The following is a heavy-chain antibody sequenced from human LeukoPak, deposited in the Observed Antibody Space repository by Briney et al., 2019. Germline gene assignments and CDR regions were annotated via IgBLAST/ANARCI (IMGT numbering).Heavy chain of an antibody. Sequence: SETLSLTCTVSGGSISSYYWSWIWQPAGKGLEWIGRIYTSGSTNYNPSLKSRVTMSVDTSKNQFSLKLSSVTAADTAVYYCARGTVATNYYYYYYMDVWGKGTTVTVSS. CDR3: ARGTVATNYYYYYYMDV. D-gene: IGHD1-14*01. CDR2: IYTSGST. V-gene: IGHV4-4*07. J-gene: IGHJ6*03. CDR1: GGSISSYY.